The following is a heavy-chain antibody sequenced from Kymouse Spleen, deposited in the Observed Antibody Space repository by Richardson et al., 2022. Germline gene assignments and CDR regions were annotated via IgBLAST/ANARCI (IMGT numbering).Heavy chain of an antibody. Sequence: EVQLVESGGGLVQPGRSLRLSCAASGFTFDDYAMHWVRQAPGKGLEWVSGISWNSGSIGYADSVKGRFTISRDNAKNSLYLQMNSLRAEDTALYYCAKDIGGLGDYWGQGTLVTVSS. J-gene: IGHJ4*02. CDR1: GFTFDDYA. CDR3: AKDIGGLGDY. D-gene: IGHD3-10*01,IGHD3-16*02,IGHD6-6*01. CDR2: ISWNSGSI. V-gene: IGHV3-9*01.